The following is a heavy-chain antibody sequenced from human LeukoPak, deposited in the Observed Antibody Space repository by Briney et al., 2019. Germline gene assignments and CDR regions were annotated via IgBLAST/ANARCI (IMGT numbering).Heavy chain of an antibody. Sequence: GGSLRLSCAASGFTFSSYSMNWVRQAPGKGLEWVSSISSSSSYIYYADPVKGRFTVSRDNAKDSLYLQMNSLRAEDTAVYYCARDNSSSWYGDFDPWGQGTLVTVSS. CDR2: ISSSSSYI. CDR1: GFTFSSYS. CDR3: ARDNSSSWYGDFDP. D-gene: IGHD6-13*01. J-gene: IGHJ5*02. V-gene: IGHV3-21*01.